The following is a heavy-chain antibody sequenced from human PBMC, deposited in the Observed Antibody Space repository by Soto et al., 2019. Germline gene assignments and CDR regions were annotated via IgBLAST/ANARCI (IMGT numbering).Heavy chain of an antibody. J-gene: IGHJ6*02. CDR2: INAGNGNT. V-gene: IGHV1-3*01. CDR1: GYTFTSYA. CDR3: ARAPVTTSYYYYGMDV. Sequence: GASVKVSCKASGYTFTSYAMHWVRQAPGQRLEWMGWINAGNGNTKYSQKFQGRVTMTRDTSTSTVYVELSSLRSEDTAVYYCARAPVTTSYYYYGMDVWGQGTTVTVSS. D-gene: IGHD4-17*01.